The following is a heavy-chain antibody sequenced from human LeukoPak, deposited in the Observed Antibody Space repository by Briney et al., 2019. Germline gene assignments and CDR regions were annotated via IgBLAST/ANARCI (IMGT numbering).Heavy chain of an antibody. CDR1: GGTFSSYA. Sequence: GASVKVSCKASGGTFSSYAISWVRQAPGQGLEWMGRIIPILGIANYAQKFQGRVTITADKSTSTAYMELSSLRSEDTAVYYCASLIRGAAAGTVFDYWGQGTLVTVSS. D-gene: IGHD6-13*01. CDR2: IIPILGIA. V-gene: IGHV1-69*04. J-gene: IGHJ4*02. CDR3: ASLIRGAAAGTVFDY.